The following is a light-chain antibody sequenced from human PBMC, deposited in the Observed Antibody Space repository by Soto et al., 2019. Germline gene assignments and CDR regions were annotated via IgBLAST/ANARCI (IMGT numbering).Light chain of an antibody. Sequence: EIVLTQSPGTLSLSPGERATLSCRASQSVSSSYLAWYQQKPGQTPRLLIYEASSRATGIPDRFSGSGSGTDFTLTISRLEPEDFAVYYCQQYGRTPYTFGQGTKLEIK. CDR2: EAS. CDR3: QQYGRTPYT. CDR1: QSVSSSY. V-gene: IGKV3-20*01. J-gene: IGKJ2*01.